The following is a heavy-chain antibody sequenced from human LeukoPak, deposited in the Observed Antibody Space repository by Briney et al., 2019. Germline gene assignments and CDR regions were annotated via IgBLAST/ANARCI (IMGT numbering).Heavy chain of an antibody. D-gene: IGHD6-13*01. V-gene: IGHV3-30*02. J-gene: IGHJ4*02. CDR1: GLTFSSYG. CDR3: AKGLGDSSSWYSF. Sequence: GGSLRLSCAASGLTFSSYGMHWVRQAPGKGLEWVAVTWYDGSNKYYADSVKGRFTISRDNSKNTLYLQMNSLRAEDTAVYYCAKGLGDSSSWYSFWGQGTLVTVSS. CDR2: TWYDGSNK.